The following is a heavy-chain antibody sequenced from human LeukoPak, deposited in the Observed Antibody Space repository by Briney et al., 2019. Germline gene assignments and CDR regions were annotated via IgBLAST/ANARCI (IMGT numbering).Heavy chain of an antibody. V-gene: IGHV5-10-1*01. CDR3: ARRVGAAADFDY. J-gene: IGHJ4*02. D-gene: IGHD6-13*01. Sequence: GESLKISCKGSGYSFTNYWITWVRQMPGKGLEWMGRIDPSDSYTKYGPSLQGHVTISSDKSISTAYLQWSSLKASDTAMYYCARRVGAAADFDYWGQGTLVTVSS. CDR1: GYSFTNYW. CDR2: IDPSDSYT.